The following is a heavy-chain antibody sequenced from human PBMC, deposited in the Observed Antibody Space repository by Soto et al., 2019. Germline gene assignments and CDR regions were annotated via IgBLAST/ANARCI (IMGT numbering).Heavy chain of an antibody. CDR2: INPAGGTT. D-gene: IGHD1-7*01. J-gene: IGHJ4*02. CDR1: GYTFTRYF. Sequence: QVHLVQSGAEVKKPGASVKVSCKASGYTFTRYFMHWVRQAPGQGLEWMGLINPAGGTTSYSQKFPGRVTLTRDTSTSTIYMELTSLTSEDTAVYFCARDGTFDFWGQGTQVTVSS. CDR3: ARDGTFDF. V-gene: IGHV1-46*01.